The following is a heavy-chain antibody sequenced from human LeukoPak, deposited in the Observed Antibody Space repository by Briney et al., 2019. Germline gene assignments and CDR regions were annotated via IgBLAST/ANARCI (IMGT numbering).Heavy chain of an antibody. CDR2: SYSGGTT. CDR3: ARVWELSFDY. D-gene: IGHD3-16*02. J-gene: IGHJ4*02. V-gene: IGHV3-53*01. CDR1: GFTVSTDH. Sequence: PGGSLRLSCVASGFTVSTDHMSWVRQAPGKGLEWVAVSYSGGTTYHAESVKGRFTISRDNSKNTLYLQMNSLRAEDTAVYYCARVWELSFDYWGQGTLVTVSS.